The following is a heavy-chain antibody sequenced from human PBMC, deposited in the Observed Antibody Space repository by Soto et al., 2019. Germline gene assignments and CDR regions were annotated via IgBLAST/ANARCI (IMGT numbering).Heavy chain of an antibody. Sequence: QVQLQESGPGLVKPSETLSLTCTVSGGSISSYYWSWIRQPPGKGLEWIGYIYYSGSTNYNPSLKSRVTISVDTSKNQFSLKLSSVTAADTAVYYCARQVTIRAAAGWYNWFGPWGQGTLVTVSS. CDR2: IYYSGST. V-gene: IGHV4-59*08. CDR3: ARQVTIRAAAGWYNWFGP. J-gene: IGHJ5*02. D-gene: IGHD6-13*01. CDR1: GGSISSYY.